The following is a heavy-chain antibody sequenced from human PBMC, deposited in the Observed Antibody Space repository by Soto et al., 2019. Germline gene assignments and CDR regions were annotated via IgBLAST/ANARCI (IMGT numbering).Heavy chain of an antibody. J-gene: IGHJ4*02. CDR2: INPSGGST. V-gene: IGHV1-46*01. D-gene: IGHD3-9*01. Sequence: QVQLVQSGAEVKKPGASVKVSCKASGYTFTSYYMHWVRQAPGQGLEWMGIINPSGGSTSYAQKFQGRVTMTRDTSTSTGYMELSSLRSEDTAVYYCARDSYPGYDILTGYLPTAYDYWGQGTLVTVSS. CDR1: GYTFTSYY. CDR3: ARDSYPGYDILTGYLPTAYDY.